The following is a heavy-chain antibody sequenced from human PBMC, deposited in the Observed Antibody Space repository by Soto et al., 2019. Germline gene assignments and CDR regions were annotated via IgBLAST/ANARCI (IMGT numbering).Heavy chain of an antibody. CDR3: AKDRGLVLSFYFDY. V-gene: IGHV3-9*01. CDR1: GFTFDDYA. CDR2: ISWNSGSI. Sequence: EVQLVESGGGLVQPGRSLRLSCAASGFTFDDYAMHWVRQAPGKGLECVSGISWNSGSIAYADSMKGRFTISRDNAKNSLNLQMNSLRAEITAMYYCAKDRGLVLSFYFDYWGQGTLVTVSS. D-gene: IGHD6-19*01. J-gene: IGHJ4*02.